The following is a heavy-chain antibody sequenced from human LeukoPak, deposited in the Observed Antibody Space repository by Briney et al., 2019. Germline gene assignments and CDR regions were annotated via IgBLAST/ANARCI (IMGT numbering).Heavy chain of an antibody. V-gene: IGHV3-74*01. CDR1: GFTFSNYW. D-gene: IGHD3-3*01. Sequence: GGSLRLSCAVSGFTFSNYWMHWVRRATGKGLVGVTRIKSDGSSISYTDSVKGRFTISRDNAKNMLYLQMNSLRAEDTAVYYCARVPFGGETYWGQGTLVTVSS. CDR3: ARVPFGGETY. CDR2: IKSDGSSI. J-gene: IGHJ4*02.